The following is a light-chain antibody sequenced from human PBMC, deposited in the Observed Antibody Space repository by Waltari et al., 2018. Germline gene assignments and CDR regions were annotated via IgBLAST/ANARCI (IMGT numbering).Light chain of an antibody. J-gene: IGKJ2*01. V-gene: IGKV3-20*01. CDR2: GAS. CDR1: QSVSSSY. Sequence: IVLTQSPGTLSLSPGERATLSCRASQSVSSSYLAWYQQKPGQAPRLLIHGASSRAPGIPDRFSGSGSGTDFTLTISRLEPEDFAVYYCQQYGRSWNTFGQGTKLEIK. CDR3: QQYGRSWNT.